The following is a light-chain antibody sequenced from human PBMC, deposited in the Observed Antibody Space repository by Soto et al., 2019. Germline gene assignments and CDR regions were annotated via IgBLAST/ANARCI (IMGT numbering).Light chain of an antibody. CDR3: QQYEPFSGT. V-gene: IGKV1-33*01. Sequence: DIQMTQSPSSLSASVGDRVTITCQASQDISNYLNWYQQKPGKAPKVLIYDASNLGTGVPSRFSGSGSGTKFTLTIASLQPDDFATYYCQQYEPFSGTFGPGTKVDSK. J-gene: IGKJ1*01. CDR2: DAS. CDR1: QDISNY.